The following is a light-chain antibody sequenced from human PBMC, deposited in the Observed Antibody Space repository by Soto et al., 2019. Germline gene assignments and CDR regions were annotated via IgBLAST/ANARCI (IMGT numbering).Light chain of an antibody. CDR2: DVN. V-gene: IGLV2-14*01. J-gene: IGLJ2*01. CDR3: TSYASGSSHVV. Sequence: QYALTQPASVSGSPGQSITLSCTGTSRAIGGYDYVSWYQRHPGKAPKLIIYDVNTRPSGVSNRFSGSKSGNTASLTISGLQAEDEADYYCTSYASGSSHVVFGGGTKLTVL. CDR1: SRAIGGYDY.